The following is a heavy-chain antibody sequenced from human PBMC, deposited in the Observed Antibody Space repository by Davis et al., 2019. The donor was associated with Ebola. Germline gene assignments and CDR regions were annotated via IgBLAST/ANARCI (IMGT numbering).Heavy chain of an antibody. Sequence: SETLSLTCAVYGGSFSGYYWSWIRQPPGKGLEWIGEINHSGSTNYNPSLKSRVTISVDTSKNQFSLTLSSVTAADTAVYYCARGFVGATAVDYWGQGTLVTVSS. CDR3: ARGFVGATAVDY. CDR2: INHSGST. J-gene: IGHJ4*02. CDR1: GGSFSGYY. V-gene: IGHV4-34*01. D-gene: IGHD1-26*01.